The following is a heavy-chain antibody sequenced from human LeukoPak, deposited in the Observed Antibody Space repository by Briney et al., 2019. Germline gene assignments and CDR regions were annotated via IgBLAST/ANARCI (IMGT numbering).Heavy chain of an antibody. D-gene: IGHD5-24*01. CDR2: IYTSGST. CDR1: GGSISSSSYY. J-gene: IGHJ4*02. CDR3: AREKGSRDGYNFPED. Sequence: SETLSLTCTVSGGSISSSSYYWSWIRQPAGKGLEWIGRIYTSGSTNYNPSLKSRVTMSVDTSKNQFSLKLSSVTAADTAVYYCAREKGSRDGYNFPEDWGQGTLVTVSS. V-gene: IGHV4-61*02.